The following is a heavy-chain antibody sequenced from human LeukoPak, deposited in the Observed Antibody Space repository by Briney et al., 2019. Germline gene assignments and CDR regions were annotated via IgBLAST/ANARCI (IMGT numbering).Heavy chain of an antibody. Sequence: ASVKVSCKASGYTFTSYGISWVRQAPGQGLEWMGWISAYNGNTNYAQKLQGRVTMTTDTSTSTAYMELRSLRSDDTAVYYCAREEYCSGGSCYSIDYYYYGMDVWGQGTTVTVSS. CDR2: ISAYNGNT. V-gene: IGHV1-18*01. CDR3: AREEYCSGGSCYSIDYYYYGMDV. D-gene: IGHD2-15*01. CDR1: GYTFTSYG. J-gene: IGHJ6*02.